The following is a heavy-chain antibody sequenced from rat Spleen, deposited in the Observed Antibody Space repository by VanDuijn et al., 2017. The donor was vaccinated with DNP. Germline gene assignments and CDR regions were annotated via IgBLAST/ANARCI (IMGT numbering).Heavy chain of an antibody. D-gene: IGHD4-3*01. V-gene: IGHV5-20*01. CDR3: AKNSGYYFDY. CDR1: GFTFSDHY. J-gene: IGHJ2*01. Sequence: EVQLVESGGGLVQPGRSLKLSCVASGFTFSDHYMAWVRQAPTKGLEWVASISYDGGSTYYRDSVKGRFTISRDNAKSSLYLQMNSLKSEDTATYYCAKNSGYYFDYWGQGGMVTVSS. CDR2: ISYDGGST.